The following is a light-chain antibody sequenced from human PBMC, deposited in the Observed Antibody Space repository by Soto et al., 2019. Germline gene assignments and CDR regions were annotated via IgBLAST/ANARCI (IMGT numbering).Light chain of an antibody. J-gene: IGKJ1*01. Sequence: EIVMTQSPATLSVSPGERATLSFRASQSVFNTLAWYQHKPGQAPRLLMYDASTRATGIPARFSGSGSGTEFTLTISSLQSEDFAVYYCQQYNNWPRTFGQGTKVDIK. CDR3: QQYNNWPRT. CDR2: DAS. V-gene: IGKV3-15*01. CDR1: QSVFNT.